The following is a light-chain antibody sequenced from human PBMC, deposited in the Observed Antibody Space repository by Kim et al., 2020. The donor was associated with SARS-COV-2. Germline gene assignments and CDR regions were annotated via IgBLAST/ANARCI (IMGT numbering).Light chain of an antibody. V-gene: IGKV3-11*01. J-gene: IGKJ5*01. CDR1: LSVSSY. CDR3: QQRSNWPT. Sequence: SLSPGDRAPLSCRASLSVSSYFAWYQQKAGQAPMLLIYDASNRATGIPARFSGSGSGTDFTLTISSLEPEDFAVYYCQQRSNWPTFGQGTRLEIK. CDR2: DAS.